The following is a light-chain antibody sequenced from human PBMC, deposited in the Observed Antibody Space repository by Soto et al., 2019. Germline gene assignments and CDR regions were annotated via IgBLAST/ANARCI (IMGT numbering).Light chain of an antibody. CDR2: AAS. CDR1: QGASNY. V-gene: IGKV1-17*03. J-gene: IGKJ1*01. Sequence: DIQMTQSPSAMSASVGDRVTITCRASQGASNYLAWFQQKTGKVPKRLIYAASSLDSGVPSRFSGGGYGAEYTLTSSSLQPEDFATYYCLEHNTCPWTFGQGTKVEIK. CDR3: LEHNTCPWT.